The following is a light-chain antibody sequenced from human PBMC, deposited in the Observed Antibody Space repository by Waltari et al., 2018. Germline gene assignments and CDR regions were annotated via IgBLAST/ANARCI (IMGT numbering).Light chain of an antibody. J-gene: IGKJ1*01. CDR3: QQYSGYFWP. CDR2: KAV. V-gene: IGKV1-5*03. Sequence: DIQMTQSPSTLSASVGDRVTITCRASQRISSWLAWFKKKEGKAPKLLIYKAVNLESGVPSRFSGGGTGTEFTLTISSLQPDDFATYYCQQYSGYFWPFGQGTKVEV. CDR1: QRISSW.